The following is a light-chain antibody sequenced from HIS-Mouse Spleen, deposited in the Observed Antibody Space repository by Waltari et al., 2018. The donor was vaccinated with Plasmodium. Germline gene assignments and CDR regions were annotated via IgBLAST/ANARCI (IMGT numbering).Light chain of an antibody. J-gene: IGKJ3*01. CDR1: QIVSSN. Sequence: EIVMTQSPAPLSVSPGERATLSCRARQIVSSNLAWYQQKPGQAPRRLIYGASTRATGIPARFSGSGSGTEFTLTISSLQSEDFAVYYCQQYNNWSFTFGPGTKVDIK. V-gene: IGKV3-15*01. CDR2: GAS. CDR3: QQYNNWSFT.